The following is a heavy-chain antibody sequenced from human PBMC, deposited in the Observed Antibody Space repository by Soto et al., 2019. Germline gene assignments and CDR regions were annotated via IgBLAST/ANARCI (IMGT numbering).Heavy chain of an antibody. CDR1: GCTLVTYA. Sequence: GRSLGLCCVAAGCTLVTYAGRWILKDTGKGLEWVSGITGSDGTTTPYADSVKGRFTISRDNAKNTLYLQMHSLRAEDTVLYVCVRDRGYPDSLDVWVRGTMVTVSS. V-gene: IGHV3-74*01. CDR2: ITGSDGTTT. J-gene: IGHJ3*01. CDR3: VRDRGYPDSLDV. D-gene: IGHD1-1*01.